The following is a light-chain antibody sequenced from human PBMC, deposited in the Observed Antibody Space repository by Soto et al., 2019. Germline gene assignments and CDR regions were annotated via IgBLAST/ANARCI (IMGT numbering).Light chain of an antibody. V-gene: IGKV3-15*01. CDR1: QSVSSN. CDR3: QQYNNWPPT. Sequence: EIVMTQSPATLSVSPGERATLSCRASQSVSSNLAWHQLKPGQAPRLLISATSTRATGIPARFSGSGSGTEFTLTISSLESADFAVYYCQQYNNWPPTFGQGTKVEIK. J-gene: IGKJ1*01. CDR2: ATS.